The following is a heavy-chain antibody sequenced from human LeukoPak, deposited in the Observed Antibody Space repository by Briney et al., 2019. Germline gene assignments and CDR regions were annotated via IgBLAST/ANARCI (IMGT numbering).Heavy chain of an antibody. CDR3: ANDGNSSGWYGPDY. CDR2: IIPIFGTA. D-gene: IGHD6-19*01. CDR1: GGTFSSYA. J-gene: IGHJ4*02. V-gene: IGHV1-69*01. Sequence: RASVKVSCKASGGTFSSYAISWVRQAPGQGLEWMGGIIPIFGTANYAQKFQGRVTITADESTSTAYMELSSLRSEDTAVYYCANDGNSSGWYGPDYWGQGTLVTVSS.